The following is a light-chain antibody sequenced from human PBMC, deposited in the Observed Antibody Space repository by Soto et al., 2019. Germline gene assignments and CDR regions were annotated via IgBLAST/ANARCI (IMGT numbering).Light chain of an antibody. J-gene: IGKJ5*01. CDR1: QVISTS. CDR2: AAS. V-gene: IGKV1-9*01. Sequence: DIQLTQSPSFLSPSIGESVTITCRASQVISTSLAWYQVKPGKAHKLLIYAASTLESGVQSRFSATVSGTEFSLTITSLQPEDFATYYCKQLFDSPITFGQGTRLEI. CDR3: KQLFDSPIT.